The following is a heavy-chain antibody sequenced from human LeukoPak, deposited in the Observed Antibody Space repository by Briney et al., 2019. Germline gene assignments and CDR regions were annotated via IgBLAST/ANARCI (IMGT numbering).Heavy chain of an antibody. J-gene: IGHJ4*02. D-gene: IGHD3-10*01. CDR1: GLTLRNYA. CDR2: ISSSGSTI. V-gene: IGHV3-48*03. CDR3: VRDSAGGPLGELLSDLTYFDY. Sequence: PGWSFTLSCAASGLTLRNYAMHWFRQAPGKERKWVSYISSSGSTIYYGDYVKRRFTISRDNAKNSLYLQMNRLRAEDTAVYYCVRDSAGGPLGELLSDLTYFDYWGQGTLVTVSS.